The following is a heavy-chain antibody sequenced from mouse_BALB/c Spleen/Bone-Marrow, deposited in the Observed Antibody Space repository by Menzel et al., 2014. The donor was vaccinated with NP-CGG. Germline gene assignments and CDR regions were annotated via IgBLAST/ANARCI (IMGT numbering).Heavy chain of an antibody. V-gene: IGHV7-3*02. CDR2: IRNKANGYTT. J-gene: IGHJ2*01. D-gene: IGHD1-2*01. CDR1: GFTFTDYY. Sequence: EVQVVESGGGLVQPGGSLRPSRETSGFTFTDYYMNWVRQPPGKALEWLGFIRNKANGYTTEYSASVKGRFTISRDNSQSILYLQMNTLRAEDSATYYCARDIGRLLFDYWGQGTTLTVSS. CDR3: ARDIGRLLFDY.